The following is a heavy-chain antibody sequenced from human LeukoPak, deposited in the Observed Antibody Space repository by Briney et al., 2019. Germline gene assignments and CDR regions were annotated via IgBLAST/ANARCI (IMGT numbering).Heavy chain of an antibody. Sequence: GGSLRLSCAASGFTFSSYAMSWVRQAPGKGLEWVSAISGSGGSTYYADSVKGRFTISRDNSKNTLYLQMNSPRAEDTAVYYCAKEGYSSSWYVRWFDPWGQGTLVTVSS. V-gene: IGHV3-23*01. CDR3: AKEGYSSSWYVRWFDP. CDR1: GFTFSSYA. D-gene: IGHD6-13*01. J-gene: IGHJ5*02. CDR2: ISGSGGST.